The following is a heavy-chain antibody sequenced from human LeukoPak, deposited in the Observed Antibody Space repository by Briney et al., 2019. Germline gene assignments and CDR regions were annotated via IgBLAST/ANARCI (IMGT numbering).Heavy chain of an antibody. Sequence: PGRSLRLSCAASGFTFSSYGMHWVRQAPGRGLVWVAVISYDGRNKYYADSVKGRFTISRDNSKNTLYLQMNSLRAEDTTVYYCAKDLGIAAQLPGGFDYWGQGTLVTVSS. V-gene: IGHV3-30*18. D-gene: IGHD6-13*01. J-gene: IGHJ4*02. CDR1: GFTFSSYG. CDR3: AKDLGIAAQLPGGFDY. CDR2: ISYDGRNK.